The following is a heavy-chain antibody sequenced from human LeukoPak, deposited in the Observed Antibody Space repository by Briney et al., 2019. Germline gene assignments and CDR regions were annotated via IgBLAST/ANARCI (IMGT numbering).Heavy chain of an antibody. J-gene: IGHJ3*02. CDR3: AKSLLTTATGTGRAFDI. CDR2: VNGSGDTT. D-gene: IGHD1-1*01. CDR1: GFTFSNAW. Sequence: GGSLRLSCAASGFTFSNAWMSWVRQAPGKGLEWVSSVNGSGDTTYYADPVKGRFTISRDNSKNTLYLQMNSLRAEDSAEYYCAKSLLTTATGTGRAFDIWGQGTMVTVSA. V-gene: IGHV3-23*01.